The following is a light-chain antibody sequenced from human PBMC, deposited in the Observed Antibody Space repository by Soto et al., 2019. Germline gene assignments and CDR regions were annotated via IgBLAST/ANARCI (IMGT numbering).Light chain of an antibody. Sequence: EIVLTQSPATLSLSPGERATLSCRASQSISSSLAWYQQKPGQAPRLLIYDASSRATGFPARFSGSGSGTDFTLTIGSLEPEDFAVYYCQQYRDSLGTFGQGTKVDIK. CDR2: DAS. J-gene: IGKJ1*01. CDR1: QSISSS. CDR3: QQYRDSLGT. V-gene: IGKV3-11*01.